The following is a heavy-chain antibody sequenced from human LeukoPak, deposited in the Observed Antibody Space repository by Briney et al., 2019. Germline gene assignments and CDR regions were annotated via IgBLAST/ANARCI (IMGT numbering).Heavy chain of an antibody. Sequence: SETLSLTCAVYGGSFSGYYWSWIRQPPGKGLEWIGEINHSGSTNYNPSLKSRVTISVDTSKNQFSLKLSSVTAADTAVYYCARGGGYYDSSGYTYSFDYWGQGTLVTVSS. CDR3: ARGGGYYDSSGYTYSFDY. J-gene: IGHJ4*02. CDR1: GGSFSGYY. D-gene: IGHD3-22*01. V-gene: IGHV4-34*01. CDR2: INHSGST.